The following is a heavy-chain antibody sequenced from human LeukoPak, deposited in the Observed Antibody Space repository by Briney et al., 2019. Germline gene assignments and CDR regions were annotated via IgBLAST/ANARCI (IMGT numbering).Heavy chain of an antibody. CDR1: GGSFSGYY. D-gene: IGHD3-9*01. V-gene: IGHV4-34*01. CDR3: ASGARYFGR. J-gene: IGHJ4*02. CDR2: INHSGST. Sequence: PSEALSLTCAVYGGSFSGYYWSWIRQPPVKGLEWIGEINHSGSTNYNPSLKSRVTISVDTSKNQFSLKLSSVTAADTAVYYCASGARYFGRWGQGTLVTVSS.